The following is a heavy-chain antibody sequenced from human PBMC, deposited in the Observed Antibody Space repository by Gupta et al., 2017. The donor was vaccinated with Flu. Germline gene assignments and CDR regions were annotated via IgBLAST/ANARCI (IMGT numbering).Heavy chain of an antibody. V-gene: IGHV3-23*01. CDR2: LSGSGGAI. Sequence: EVQLLESGGGLVQPGGSLRLSCEASGFTFSSYAMRWVRQAPGKGLEWVSTLSGSGGAIYYVDSVKGRFTISRDNSKNTLYLQMNSLRAEDTAVYYCARGSGYVFFDLWGRGTLVTVSS. D-gene: IGHD5-12*01. CDR1: GFTFSSYA. J-gene: IGHJ2*01. CDR3: ARGSGYVFFDL.